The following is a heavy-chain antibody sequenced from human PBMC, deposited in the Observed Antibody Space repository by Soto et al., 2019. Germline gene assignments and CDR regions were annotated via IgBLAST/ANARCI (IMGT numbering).Heavy chain of an antibody. V-gene: IGHV3-23*01. CDR1: GFTFSSYA. CDR2: IGVSSDA. Sequence: EVQLLESGGGLVQPGESLRLSCAASGFTFSSYAMSWARQAPGKGLEWVSSIGVSSDAYYADSVKGPFTISRDNSRNTLYLQMNSLRAEDTALYYCAKNYFFDSWGQGTLVTVSS. J-gene: IGHJ4*02. CDR3: AKNYFFDS.